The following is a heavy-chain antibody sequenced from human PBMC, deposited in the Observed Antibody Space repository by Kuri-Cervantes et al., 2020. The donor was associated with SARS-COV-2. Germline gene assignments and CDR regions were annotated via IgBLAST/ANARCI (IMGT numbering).Heavy chain of an antibody. Sequence: SQTLSLTCAVYGGSFRSYYWSWIRPPPGKGLEWIGYIYYSGSTNYNPSLKSRVTISVDTSKNQFSLKLSSVTAADTAVYYCARGVRGVRGFDYWGQGTLVTVSS. CDR2: IYYSGST. D-gene: IGHD3-10*02. CDR3: ARGVRGVRGFDY. CDR1: GGSFRSYY. V-gene: IGHV4-59*08. J-gene: IGHJ4*02.